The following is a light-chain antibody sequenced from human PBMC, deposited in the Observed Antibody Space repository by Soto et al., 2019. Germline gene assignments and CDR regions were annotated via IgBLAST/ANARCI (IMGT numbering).Light chain of an antibody. J-gene: IGKJ2*01. CDR3: QQLNDYPHT. CDR1: QGIASY. CDR2: AAS. V-gene: IGKV1-9*01. Sequence: IQLTQSPSSLSASVGDRVTITCRASQGIASYVAWYQQKPGKAPKLLIYAASTLQSGVPPRFSGSGSGTDFTLTISSLQPGDFATYYCQQLNDYPHTFGQGTKLEIK.